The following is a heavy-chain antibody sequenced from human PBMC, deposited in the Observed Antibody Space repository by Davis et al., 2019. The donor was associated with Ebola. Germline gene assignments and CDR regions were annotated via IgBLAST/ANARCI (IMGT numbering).Heavy chain of an antibody. V-gene: IGHV3-23*01. Sequence: RGSLRPSCSASGFTFSSYATHWVRQAQGKGLEWVSAISGSGGSTYYADSVKGRLTLSRDNSKNTLYLQMNSLRDEDTAVYYCARAGDGDYLYYYYYYYMDVWGKGTTVTVSS. J-gene: IGHJ6*03. D-gene: IGHD4-17*01. CDR3: ARAGDGDYLYYYYYYYMDV. CDR1: GFTFSSYA. CDR2: ISGSGGST.